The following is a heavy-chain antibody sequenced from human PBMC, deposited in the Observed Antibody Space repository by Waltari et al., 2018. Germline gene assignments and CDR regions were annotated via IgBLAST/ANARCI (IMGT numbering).Heavy chain of an antibody. Sequence: QVQLQESGPSLLKPSETLSLICTVSGGSISGFYGSWVRQPPGKGLDWIGYIYYTGSTNFNPSLKSRVTRSVDTSKNQFSLKLSSVTAADTAFYYCARGGGGDWEWFDPWGQGTLVTVSS. V-gene: IGHV4-59*01. CDR3: ARGGGGDWEWFDP. CDR2: IYYTGST. J-gene: IGHJ5*02. CDR1: GGSISGFY. D-gene: IGHD2-21*02.